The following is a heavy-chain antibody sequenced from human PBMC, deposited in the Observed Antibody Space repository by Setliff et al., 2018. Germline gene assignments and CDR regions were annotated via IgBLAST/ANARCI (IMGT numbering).Heavy chain of an antibody. V-gene: IGHV4-61*09. CDR1: GGSISSGSYY. CDR3: ARGGTYRYFDY. CDR2: IYTSGST. Sequence: SETLSLTCTVSGGSISSGSYYWSWIRQPAGKGLEWIGHIYTSGSTNYNRSLKSRVTMSVDSSKNQFSLKLNSMTAADTAVYYCARGGTYRYFDYWGQGALVTVSS. J-gene: IGHJ4*02.